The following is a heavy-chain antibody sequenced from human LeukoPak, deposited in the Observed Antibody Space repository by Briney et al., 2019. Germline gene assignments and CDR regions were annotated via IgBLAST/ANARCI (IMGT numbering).Heavy chain of an antibody. V-gene: IGHV4-34*01. J-gene: IGHJ4*02. CDR2: INHRGTT. Sequence: SETLSLTCAVSGDSFSGYYWSWIRQPPGKGLEWIAEINHRGTTHYNPSLHSRVTISADTSKNQFSLHLDSVTAADTAVYYCARSWAGMHYPFYYFDYWGQGTLVSVSS. CDR1: GDSFSGYY. D-gene: IGHD6-19*01. CDR3: ARSWAGMHYPFYYFDY.